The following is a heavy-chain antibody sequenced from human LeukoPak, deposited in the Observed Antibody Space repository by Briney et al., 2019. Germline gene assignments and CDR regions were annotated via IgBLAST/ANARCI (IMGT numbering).Heavy chain of an antibody. CDR2: IYYSGST. J-gene: IGHJ4*02. Sequence: SETLSLTCTVSGGSISSSSYYWGWIRQPPGKGLEWIGSIYYSGSTYYNPSLKSRVTISVDTSKNQFSLKLSSVTAADTAVYYCARYSPYYYDSSGPLNWGQGTLVTVSS. CDR1: GGSISSSSYY. D-gene: IGHD3-22*01. V-gene: IGHV4-39*01. CDR3: ARYSPYYYDSSGPLN.